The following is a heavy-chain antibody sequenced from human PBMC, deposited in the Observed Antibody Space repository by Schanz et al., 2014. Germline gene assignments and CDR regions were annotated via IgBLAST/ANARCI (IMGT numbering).Heavy chain of an antibody. J-gene: IGHJ4*02. Sequence: QVQLVQSGAEVKKPGASVKVSCKASGYTFTSYGISWVRQAPGQGLEWMGWISAYNGNTKYPQKLQGRVTMTTDTATSRAYMELRSLRSNDTAVYYCARDAADFYDILTEEDYWGQGTVVTVSS. V-gene: IGHV1-18*01. CDR3: ARDAADFYDILTEEDY. D-gene: IGHD3-9*01. CDR2: ISAYNGNT. CDR1: GYTFTSYG.